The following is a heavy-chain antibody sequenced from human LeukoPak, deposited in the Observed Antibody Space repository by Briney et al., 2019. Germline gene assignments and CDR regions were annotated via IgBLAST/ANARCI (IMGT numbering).Heavy chain of an antibody. J-gene: IGHJ5*02. CDR1: GFTFSGFW. CDR2: IRQDGSEK. Sequence: GGSLRLSCAAPGFTFSGFWMPWARQAPGKGLEWVANIRQDGSEKYYVDSVQGRFTISRDNADNSLLLQMNSLRAEDTSVYYWVRGVGWFDPWGQGTLVTVSS. D-gene: IGHD1-26*01. CDR3: VRGVGWFDP. V-gene: IGHV3-7*04.